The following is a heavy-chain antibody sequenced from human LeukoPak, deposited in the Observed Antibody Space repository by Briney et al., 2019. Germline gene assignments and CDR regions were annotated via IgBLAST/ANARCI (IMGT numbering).Heavy chain of an antibody. D-gene: IGHD7-27*01. CDR1: GGSINSYY. CDR2: IYYSGST. V-gene: IGHV4-59*08. Sequence: SETLSLTCTVSGGSINSYYWSWIRQPPGKGLEWIGYIYYSGSTNYNPSLKSRVTISVDTSKNQFSLKLSSVTAADTAVYYCARHPTGDLAFDIWGQGTMVTVSS. J-gene: IGHJ3*02. CDR3: ARHPTGDLAFDI.